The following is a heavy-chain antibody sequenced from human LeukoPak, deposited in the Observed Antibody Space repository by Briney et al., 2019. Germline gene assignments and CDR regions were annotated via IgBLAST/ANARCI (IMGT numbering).Heavy chain of an antibody. J-gene: IGHJ4*02. CDR2: ISGSGGTT. D-gene: IGHD2-8*01. CDR3: AKGVYQVPATPYFDY. CDR1: GFTFSSYA. V-gene: IGHV3-23*01. Sequence: PGGSLRLSCAASGFTFSSYAMSWVRQAPGKGLAWVSVISGSGGTTYYADSVKGRFTTSRDKSKNTLYLQMNSLRAEDTAVDHCAKGVYQVPATPYFDYWGQGTLVTVSS.